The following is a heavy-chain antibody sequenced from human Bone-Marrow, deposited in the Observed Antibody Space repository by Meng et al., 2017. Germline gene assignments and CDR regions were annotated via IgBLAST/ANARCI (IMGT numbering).Heavy chain of an antibody. D-gene: IGHD6-19*01. Sequence: QVQPVQSGAEVKKPGASVKVSCKASGYTFTGYYMHWVRQAPGQGLEWMGRINPNSGGTNYAQKFQGRVTMTRDTSISTAYMELSRLRSDDTAVYYCARVPGYSSGWYYFDYWGQGTLVTVSS. CDR2: INPNSGGT. J-gene: IGHJ4*02. V-gene: IGHV1-2*06. CDR1: GYTFTGYY. CDR3: ARVPGYSSGWYYFDY.